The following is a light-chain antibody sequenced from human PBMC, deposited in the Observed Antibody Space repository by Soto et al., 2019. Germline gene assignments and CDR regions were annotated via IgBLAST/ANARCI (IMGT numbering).Light chain of an antibody. Sequence: QSVMTQPPSVSAAPGQKVTISCSGSSSNIGGNSVSWYQQLPGTAPKLLIYDDNKRPSGIPDRFSVSKSGTSATLGITGFQTGDEADYYCGSWDSSLSAYVFGTGTKLKVL. V-gene: IGLV1-51*01. J-gene: IGLJ1*01. CDR1: SSNIGGNS. CDR3: GSWDSSLSAYV. CDR2: DDN.